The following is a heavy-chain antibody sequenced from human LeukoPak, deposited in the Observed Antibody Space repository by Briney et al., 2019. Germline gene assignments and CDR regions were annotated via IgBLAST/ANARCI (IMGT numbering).Heavy chain of an antibody. Sequence: PGGSRRLSCAASGFSFTSYGMHWVRQAPGKGLEWVAVIWYDGTNKHYADSVKGRYTISRDTSNNMLYLQMNSLRAEDTAVSYCARVSESGNSDYWGQGTLVTVSS. CDR3: ARVSESGNSDY. V-gene: IGHV3-33*01. J-gene: IGHJ4*02. CDR1: GFSFTSYG. D-gene: IGHD4-23*01. CDR2: IWYDGTNK.